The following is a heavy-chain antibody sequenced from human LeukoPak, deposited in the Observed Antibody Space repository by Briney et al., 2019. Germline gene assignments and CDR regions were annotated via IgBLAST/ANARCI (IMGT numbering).Heavy chain of an antibody. V-gene: IGHV3-74*01. Sequence: TGGSLRLSCAASGFTFSTYWMHWVRQAPGKGLVWVSRIDHDGINTYYADSVKGRFTISRDNSKNTLYLQMNSLRAEDTAVYYCAKGFSYGSGSYYNVGYYYMDVWGKGTTVTVSS. D-gene: IGHD3-10*01. CDR3: AKGFSYGSGSYYNVGYYYMDV. J-gene: IGHJ6*03. CDR2: IDHDGINT. CDR1: GFTFSTYW.